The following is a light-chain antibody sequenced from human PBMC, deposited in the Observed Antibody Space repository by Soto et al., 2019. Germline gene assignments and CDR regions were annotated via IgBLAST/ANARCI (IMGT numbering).Light chain of an antibody. J-gene: IGLJ3*02. Sequence: QSVLTQPRSVSGSPGQSVTISCTGSSSDVDNYNYVSWYQQHPGKAPKLMIYDVTKRPSGVPDRFSGSKSGNTASLTISGLQVDDEADYYCCSYAGNFAWVFGGGTKLTVL. CDR2: DVT. CDR1: SSDVDNYNY. CDR3: CSYAGNFAWV. V-gene: IGLV2-11*01.